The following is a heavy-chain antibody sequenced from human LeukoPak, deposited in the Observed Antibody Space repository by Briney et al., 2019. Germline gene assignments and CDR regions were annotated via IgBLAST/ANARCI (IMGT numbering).Heavy chain of an antibody. Sequence: GGSLRLSCAASGFTFSDYYMSWIRQAPGKGLEWVSYISSSGSTIYYADSVKGRFTISRDNAKNSLYLQMNSLRAEDTAVYYCARDGGFLVPAALKGYYGMDVWGQGTTVTVSS. J-gene: IGHJ6*02. CDR1: GFTFSDYY. D-gene: IGHD2-2*01. CDR2: ISSSGSTI. V-gene: IGHV3-11*01. CDR3: ARDGGFLVPAALKGYYGMDV.